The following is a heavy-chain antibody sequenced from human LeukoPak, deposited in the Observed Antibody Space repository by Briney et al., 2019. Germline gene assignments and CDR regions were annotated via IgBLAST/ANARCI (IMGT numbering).Heavy chain of an antibody. J-gene: IGHJ4*02. V-gene: IGHV3-7*01. CDR3: ATPTAGTWHFDY. CDR1: GFTFSSYW. Sequence: GGSLRLSCAASGFTFSSYWMTWVRQAPGKGLEWVANIKQDASERYYVDSVKGRFTISRDNAKNSLYLQMNSLRAEDTAVYYCATPTAGTWHFDYWGQGTWSPSPQ. CDR2: IKQDASER. D-gene: IGHD1-1*01.